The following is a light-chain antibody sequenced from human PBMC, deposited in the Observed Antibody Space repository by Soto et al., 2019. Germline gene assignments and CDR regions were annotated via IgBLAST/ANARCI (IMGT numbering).Light chain of an antibody. CDR1: QYIGSA. CDR2: DAS. CDR3: QERGRWPRGS. V-gene: IGKV3-11*01. Sequence: EVVLTQSPATLSVSPGDRATLSCRASQYIGSAVAWYHQRSGQAPRLLIFDASIRVPTTPARFSGSVSGTEFTLTINSLEPDDFAVYYCQERGRWPRGSFGGGTKVEMK. J-gene: IGKJ4*01.